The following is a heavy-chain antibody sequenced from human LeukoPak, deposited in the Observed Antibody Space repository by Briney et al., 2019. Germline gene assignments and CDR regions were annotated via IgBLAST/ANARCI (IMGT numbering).Heavy chain of an antibody. V-gene: IGHV1-8*01. D-gene: IGHD3-10*01. CDR2: MNPNSGNT. CDR3: ARWEGYYGSGTEDWFDP. J-gene: IGHJ5*02. Sequence: ASVKVSCKASGYTFTSYDINWVRQATGQGLEWMGWMNPNSGNTGYAQKFQGRVTMTRNTSISTAYMELSSLRSEDTAVYYCARWEGYYGSGTEDWFDPWGQGALVTVSS. CDR1: GYTFTSYD.